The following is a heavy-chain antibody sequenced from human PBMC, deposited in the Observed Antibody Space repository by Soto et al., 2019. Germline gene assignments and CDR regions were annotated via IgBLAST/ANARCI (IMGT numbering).Heavy chain of an antibody. D-gene: IGHD2-2*01. CDR1: GFTLRDYA. Sequence: HPGGSLRLSCKGSGFTLRDYAISWVRQAPGKGLQWVGFMRAKAFGGTTEYATFVKGRFTISRDDSKSVAYLQMNSLETEDTAVYYCTREGAYTSPPYYYFYAMDVWGQGTRVTVSS. CDR3: TREGAYTSPPYYYFYAMDV. J-gene: IGHJ6*01. CDR2: MRAKAFGGTT. V-gene: IGHV3-49*04.